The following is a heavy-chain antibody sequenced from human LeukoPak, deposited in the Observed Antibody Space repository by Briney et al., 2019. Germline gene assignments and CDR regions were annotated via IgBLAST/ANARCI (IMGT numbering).Heavy chain of an antibody. Sequence: SETLSLTCSVSGGSMTNHYWSWIRQPPGKGLEWIAYIHYTGDTSYNPSLTSRASISLDTSKNQLSLKVTSVTAADTAVYYCARDGARPTGTSGMDVWGQGTTVTVSS. V-gene: IGHV4-59*11. CDR3: ARDGARPTGTSGMDV. CDR2: IHYTGDT. J-gene: IGHJ6*02. D-gene: IGHD6-6*01. CDR1: GGSMTNHY.